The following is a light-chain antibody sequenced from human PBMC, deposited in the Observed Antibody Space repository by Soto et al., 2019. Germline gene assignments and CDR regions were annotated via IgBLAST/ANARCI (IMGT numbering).Light chain of an antibody. Sequence: QSALTQAASVSGSPGQSITISCTGTSSDIGSYNRVSWYQQPPGTAPKLIIYEVNNRPSGVPDRFSGSKSGNTASLTISGLQAEDEADYYCGTWDSSLSEPYVFGTGTKLTVL. CDR2: EVN. CDR3: GTWDSSLSEPYV. V-gene: IGLV2-18*02. CDR1: SSDIGSYNR. J-gene: IGLJ1*01.